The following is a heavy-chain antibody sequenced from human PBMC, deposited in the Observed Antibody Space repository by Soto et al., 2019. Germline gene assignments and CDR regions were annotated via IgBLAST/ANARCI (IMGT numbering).Heavy chain of an antibody. Sequence: LRLSCAASGFTFSSYSMHWVRQAPGKGLEWVSAISGSGGSTYYADSVKGRFTISRDNSKNTLYLQMNSLRAEDTAVYYCAKDRLTADTAMVPDYWGQGTLVTVSS. CDR1: GFTFSSYS. D-gene: IGHD5-18*01. CDR2: ISGSGGST. V-gene: IGHV3-23*01. CDR3: AKDRLTADTAMVPDY. J-gene: IGHJ4*02.